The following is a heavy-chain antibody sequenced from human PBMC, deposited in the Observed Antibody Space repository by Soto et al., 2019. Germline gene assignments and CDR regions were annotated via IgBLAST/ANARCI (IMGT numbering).Heavy chain of an antibody. CDR2: MNPNSGNT. D-gene: IGHD2-2*01. Sequence: AASVKVSCKASGYTFTSYDINWVRQATGQGLEWMGWMNPNSGNTGYAQKFQGRVTMTRNTSISTAYMELSSLRSEDTAVYYCARGPGGVPAAMWGWSDYWGQGTLVTVSS. CDR3: ARGPGGVPAAMWGWSDY. CDR1: GYTFTSYD. J-gene: IGHJ4*02. V-gene: IGHV1-8*01.